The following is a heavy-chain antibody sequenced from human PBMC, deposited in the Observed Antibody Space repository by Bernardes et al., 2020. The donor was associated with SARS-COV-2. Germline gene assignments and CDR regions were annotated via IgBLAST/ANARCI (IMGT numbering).Heavy chain of an antibody. CDR3: ARPPPGRASPHEY. V-gene: IGHV4-59*01. CDR1: GGPLTTYY. J-gene: IGHJ4*02. Sequence: SETLSLTCAVSGGPLTTYYWTWVRQSPGKGLEWIGNMYYSGSTTYNPSLENLVTFSADPSKNEISLKMTSVTAADTAIYYCARPPPGRASPHEYWGLGTLVTVS. D-gene: IGHD1-26*01. CDR2: MYYSGST.